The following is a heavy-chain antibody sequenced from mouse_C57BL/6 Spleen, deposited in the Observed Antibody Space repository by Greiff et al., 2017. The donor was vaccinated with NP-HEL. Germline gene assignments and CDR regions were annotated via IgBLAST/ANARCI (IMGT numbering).Heavy chain of an antibody. CDR3: AREELWWLAY. CDR1: GFTFSDYY. D-gene: IGHD1-1*02. CDR2: INYDGSST. V-gene: IGHV5-16*01. Sequence: EVMLVESEGGLVQPGSSMKLSCTASGFTFSDYYMAWVRQVPEKGLEWVANINYDGSSTYYLASLKSRFIISRDNAKNILYLQMSSLKSEDTATYYCAREELWWLAYWGQGTLVTVSA. J-gene: IGHJ3*01.